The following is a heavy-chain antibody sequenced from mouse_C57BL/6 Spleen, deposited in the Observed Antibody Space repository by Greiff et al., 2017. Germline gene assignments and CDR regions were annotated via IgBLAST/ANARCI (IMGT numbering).Heavy chain of an antibody. CDR3: ARNRLGNYFDY. V-gene: IGHV1-61*01. Sequence: VQLQQPGAELVRPGSSVKLSCKASGYTFTSYWMDWVKQRPGQGLEWIGNIYPSDSETHYNQKFKDKATLTVDKSSSTAYMQLSSLTSEDSAVYYCARNRLGNYFDYWGQGTTLTVSS. D-gene: IGHD3-2*02. J-gene: IGHJ2*01. CDR1: GYTFTSYW. CDR2: IYPSDSET.